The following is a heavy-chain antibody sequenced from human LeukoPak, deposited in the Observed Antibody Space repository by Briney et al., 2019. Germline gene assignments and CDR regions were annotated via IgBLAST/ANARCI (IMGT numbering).Heavy chain of an antibody. CDR1: GGSISSGSYY. J-gene: IGHJ4*02. Sequence: PSQTLSLTCTVSGGSISSGSYYWSWIRQPAGKGLEWIGRIYTSGSTNYIPSLKSRVTISVDTSKNQFSLKLSSVTAADTAVYYCASGFMTTRTGYFDYWGQGTLVTVSS. V-gene: IGHV4-61*02. CDR2: IYTSGST. CDR3: ASGFMTTRTGYFDY. D-gene: IGHD4-11*01.